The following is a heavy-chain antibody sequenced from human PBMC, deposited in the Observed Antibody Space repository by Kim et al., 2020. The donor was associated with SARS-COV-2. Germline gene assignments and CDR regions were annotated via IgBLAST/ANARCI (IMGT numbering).Heavy chain of an antibody. J-gene: IGHJ5*02. D-gene: IGHD6-13*01. CDR1: GGSISSYY. CDR3: ARVINTLAAAGTIVSWFDP. Sequence: SETLSLTCTVSGGSISSYYWSWIRQPPGKGLEWIGYIYYSGSTNYNPSLKSRVTISVDTSKNQFSLKLSSVTAAATAVYYCARVINTLAAAGTIVSWFDPWGQGTLVTVSS. V-gene: IGHV4-59*01. CDR2: IYYSGST.